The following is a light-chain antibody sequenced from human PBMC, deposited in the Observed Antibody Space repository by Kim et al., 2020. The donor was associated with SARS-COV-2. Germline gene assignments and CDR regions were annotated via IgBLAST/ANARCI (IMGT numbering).Light chain of an antibody. CDR1: KLGDDV. Sequence: VSPGQTAIISCSGDKLGDDVGCWYQQKPGQSPVLVVYQDNTRPSEIPARFSGSSSGNTATLTIRGTQAMDEADYYCQTWDRSTVVFGGGTQLTVL. CDR2: QDN. J-gene: IGLJ3*02. CDR3: QTWDRSTVV. V-gene: IGLV3-1*01.